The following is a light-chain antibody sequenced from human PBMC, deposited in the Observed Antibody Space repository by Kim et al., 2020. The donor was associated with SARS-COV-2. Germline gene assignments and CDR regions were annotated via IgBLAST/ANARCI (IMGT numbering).Light chain of an antibody. J-gene: IGLJ1*01. CDR2: EVS. Sequence: QSALTQPPSASGSPGQSVTISCTGTSSDVGGYNYVSWYQQHPGKAPKLMIYEVSKRPSGVPDRFSGSKSGNTASLTVSGLQAEDEADYYCSSYAGSNNVFGTGTKVPVL. V-gene: IGLV2-8*01. CDR3: SSYAGSNNV. CDR1: SSDVGGYNY.